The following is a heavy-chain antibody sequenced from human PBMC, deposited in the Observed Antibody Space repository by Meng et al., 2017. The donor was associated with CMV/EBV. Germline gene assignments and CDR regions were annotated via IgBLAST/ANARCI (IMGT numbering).Heavy chain of an antibody. V-gene: IGHV1-18*01. J-gene: IGHJ4*02. Sequence: QVKRVQSGAEGKKPGASLTVSCKASGYTFTSYGISWVRQAPGQGLEWMGWISAYNGNTNYAQKLQGRVTMTTDTSTSTAYMELRSLRSDDTAVYYCATDILTHFDYWGQGTLVTVSS. D-gene: IGHD3-9*01. CDR3: ATDILTHFDY. CDR1: GYTFTSYG. CDR2: ISAYNGNT.